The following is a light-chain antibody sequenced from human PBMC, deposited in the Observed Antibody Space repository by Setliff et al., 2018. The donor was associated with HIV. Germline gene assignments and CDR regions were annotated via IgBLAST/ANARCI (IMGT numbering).Light chain of an antibody. J-gene: IGLJ2*01. Sequence: QSVLTQPASVSGSPGQSITISCTGTSSDVGGYSYVSWYQQHPGKAPKLMIYEVSNRPSGVSNRFSGSKSGNTASLTISGLQAEDEADYYCNSYTTTSTHVLFGGGTK. V-gene: IGLV2-14*01. CDR3: NSYTTTSTHVL. CDR1: SSDVGGYSY. CDR2: EVS.